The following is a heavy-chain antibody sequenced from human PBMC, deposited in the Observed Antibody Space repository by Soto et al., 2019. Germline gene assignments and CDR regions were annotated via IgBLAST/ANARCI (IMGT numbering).Heavy chain of an antibody. CDR1: GMPLTIYS. J-gene: IGHJ4*02. Sequence: QARLEQSGAVLLKPSETLSLTCTVRGMPLTIYSWMWIRQVPGAGPEWIGEVDHTPPTNYSPSLKSRLRNSLDRSKNQLSLELTSVTDADTAIYYCGRGSNYLTLWGQGTLVTVSS. V-gene: IGHV4-34*01. CDR2: VDHTPPT. D-gene: IGHD3-10*01. CDR3: GRGSNYLTL.